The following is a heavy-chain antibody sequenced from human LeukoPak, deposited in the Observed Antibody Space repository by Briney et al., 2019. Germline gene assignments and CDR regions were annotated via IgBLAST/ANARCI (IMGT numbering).Heavy chain of an antibody. CDR1: GFTFSSYE. CDR3: ARDPVTTAASFDY. D-gene: IGHD4-17*01. Sequence: GGSLRLSCAASGFTFSSYEMNWVRQAPGKGLEWVSYISSSGSTIYYADSVKGRFAISRDNAKNSLYPQMNSLRAEDTAVYYCARDPVTTAASFDYWGQGTLVTVSS. V-gene: IGHV3-48*03. J-gene: IGHJ4*02. CDR2: ISSSGSTI.